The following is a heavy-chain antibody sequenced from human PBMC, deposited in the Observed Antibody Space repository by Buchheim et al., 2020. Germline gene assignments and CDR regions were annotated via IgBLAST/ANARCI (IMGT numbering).Heavy chain of an antibody. D-gene: IGHD1-14*01. CDR1: GFTFGRYA. V-gene: IGHV3-48*02. Sequence: EVQLVESGGALVQPGGSLRLSCAASGFTFGRYAMNWVRQVPGKGLEWVAYNSGSSGLIRYADSVKGRFTVSRDNAQASMFLQMNSLREEDTAVYYCARDPSIGDKWYKYLDNWGRGTL. CDR3: ARDPSIGDKWYKYLDN. CDR2: NSGSSGLI. J-gene: IGHJ1*01.